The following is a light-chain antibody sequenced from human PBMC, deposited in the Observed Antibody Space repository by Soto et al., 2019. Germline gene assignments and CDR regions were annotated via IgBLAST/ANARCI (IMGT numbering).Light chain of an antibody. Sequence: DIQVAQNKSTLSASVGDRCANTCRASQSISSWLAWYQQKPGKAPKLLIYDASSLESGVPSRFSGSGSGTEFTLTISSLQPDDFATYYCQQYNSYSRTFGQGTKVDIK. J-gene: IGKJ1*01. CDR2: DAS. CDR1: QSISSW. V-gene: IGKV1-5*01. CDR3: QQYNSYSRT.